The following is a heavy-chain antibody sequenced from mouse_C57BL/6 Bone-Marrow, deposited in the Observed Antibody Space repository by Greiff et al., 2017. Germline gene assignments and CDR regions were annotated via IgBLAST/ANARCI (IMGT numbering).Heavy chain of an antibody. J-gene: IGHJ4*01. D-gene: IGHD1-1*01. CDR2: IYPGSGST. CDR1: GYTFTSYW. CDR3: ALYYGSRGYAMDY. Sequence: QVQLQQPGAELVKPGASVKMSCKASGYTFTSYWITWVKQRPGQGLEWIGDIYPGSGSTNYNEKFKSKATLTVDTSSSTAYMQRSSLTSEDSAVYYCALYYGSRGYAMDYWGQGTSVTVSS. V-gene: IGHV1-55*01.